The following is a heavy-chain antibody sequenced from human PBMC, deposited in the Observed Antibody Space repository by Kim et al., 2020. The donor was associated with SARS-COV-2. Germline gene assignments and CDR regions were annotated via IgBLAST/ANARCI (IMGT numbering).Heavy chain of an antibody. J-gene: IGHJ4*02. CDR3: ARELPHTFHFDF. D-gene: IGHD3-16*01. CDR1: GYTFTDYH. V-gene: IGHV1-46*01. CDR2: IKSSGDT. Sequence: ASVKVSCKASGYTFTDYHVHWARQAPGQGLEWMGIIKSSGDTIYAQRFQGRVTMTRDTSTSTVYMELSSLRSEDTAVYFCARELPHTFHFDFWGQGSLATVSS.